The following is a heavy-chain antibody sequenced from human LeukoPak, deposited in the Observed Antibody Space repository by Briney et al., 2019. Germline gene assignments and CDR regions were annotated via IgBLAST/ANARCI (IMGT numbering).Heavy chain of an antibody. Sequence: WASVKVSCKASGGTFSSYAISWVRQAPGQGLEWMGGIIPIFGTANYAQKFQGRVTITADKSTSTAYMELSSLRSEDTAVYYCARGYDSSGYRFDYWGQGTLVTVSS. CDR3: ARGYDSSGYRFDY. CDR2: IIPIFGTA. D-gene: IGHD3-22*01. V-gene: IGHV1-69*06. J-gene: IGHJ4*02. CDR1: GGTFSSYA.